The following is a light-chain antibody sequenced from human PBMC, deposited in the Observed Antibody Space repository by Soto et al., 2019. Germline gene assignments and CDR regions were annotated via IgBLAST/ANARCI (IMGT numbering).Light chain of an antibody. CDR1: QSVSTY. Sequence: ETVLTQSPATLSLSPGESATLSCRASQSVSTYLAWYQQKPGQAPRLLIYDASNRVTGIPARFRGSGSGTDFTLTISSLKPDDFAVYYCQQRSNWPPITFGQGTRLEIK. V-gene: IGKV3-11*01. J-gene: IGKJ5*01. CDR2: DAS. CDR3: QQRSNWPPIT.